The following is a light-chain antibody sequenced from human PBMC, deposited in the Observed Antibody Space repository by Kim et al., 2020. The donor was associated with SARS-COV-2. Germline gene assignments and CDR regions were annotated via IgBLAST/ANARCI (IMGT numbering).Light chain of an antibody. CDR3: QTWGTGIRV. Sequence: ASVELTCTLSSGHSSYAIEWHQQQPEKGPRYLMKLNSDGSHSKGDGILDRFSGSGSGAERYLTISSLQSEDEADYYCQTWGTGIRVFGTGTKVTVL. J-gene: IGLJ1*01. CDR1: SGHSSYA. V-gene: IGLV4-69*01. CDR2: LNSDGSH.